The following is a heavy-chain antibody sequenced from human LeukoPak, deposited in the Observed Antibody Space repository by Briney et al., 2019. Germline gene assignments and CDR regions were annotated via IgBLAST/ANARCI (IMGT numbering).Heavy chain of an antibody. J-gene: IGHJ3*02. Sequence: GGSLRLSCAASGFTFSGDWMHWVPKAPGKGLVWVSRINSDGTTTYADSVKGRFTVSRDNTKNTLYLQMNSLRAEDTAVYYCGRHRIAVAGRGAFDIWGQGTTVTVSS. CDR1: GFTFSGDW. CDR3: GRHRIAVAGRGAFDI. CDR2: INSDGTT. D-gene: IGHD6-19*01. V-gene: IGHV3-74*01.